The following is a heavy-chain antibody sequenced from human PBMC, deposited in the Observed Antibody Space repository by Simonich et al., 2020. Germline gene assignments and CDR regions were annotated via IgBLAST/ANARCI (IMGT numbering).Heavy chain of an antibody. V-gene: IGHV3-13*01. Sequence: EVQLVESGGGLVQPGGSLRLSCAASGFTFSSYDMHWVRQATGKGLEWGSAIGTAGDTYYPGSVKGRFTISRENAKNSLYLQMNSLRAGDTAVYYCARGGYSGSYNWFDPWGQGTLVTVSS. CDR1: GFTFSSYD. J-gene: IGHJ5*02. D-gene: IGHD1-26*01. CDR2: IGTAGDT. CDR3: ARGGYSGSYNWFDP.